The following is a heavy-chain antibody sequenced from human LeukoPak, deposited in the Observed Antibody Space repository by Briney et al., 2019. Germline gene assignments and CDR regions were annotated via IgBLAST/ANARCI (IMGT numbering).Heavy chain of an antibody. CDR1: GFTFSSYG. V-gene: IGHV3-30*18. CDR3: AKGLYNWNYPPSDY. Sequence: GRSLRLSCAAPGFTFSSYGMHWVRQAPGKGLEWVAVISYDGSNKYYADSVKGRFTISRDNSKNTLYLQMNSLRAEDTALYYCAKGLYNWNYPPSDYWGQGTLVTVSS. CDR2: ISYDGSNK. D-gene: IGHD1-7*01. J-gene: IGHJ4*02.